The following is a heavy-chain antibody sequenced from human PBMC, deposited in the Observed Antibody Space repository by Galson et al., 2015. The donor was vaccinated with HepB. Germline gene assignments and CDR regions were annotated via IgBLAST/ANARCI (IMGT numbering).Heavy chain of an antibody. CDR3: ARVARISTPGTLAMDV. CDR1: GYSFTAYY. D-gene: IGHD6-13*01. Sequence: SVKVSCKASGYSFTAYYMHWVRQAPGQGLEWMGRVNPDSGGTNYAQNFQGRVTMTRDTSINTAYMELSSLRSDDTAVYYCARVARISTPGTLAMDVWGQGTSITVSS. CDR2: VNPDSGGT. J-gene: IGHJ6*02. V-gene: IGHV1-2*06.